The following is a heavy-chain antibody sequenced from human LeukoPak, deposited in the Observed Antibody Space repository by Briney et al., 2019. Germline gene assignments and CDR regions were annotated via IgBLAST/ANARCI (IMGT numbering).Heavy chain of an antibody. CDR2: IYYSGST. CDR3: ARGRSRDGYNYDY. J-gene: IGHJ4*02. CDR1: GGSISTYY. V-gene: IGHV4-59*01. D-gene: IGHD5-24*01. Sequence: SETLSLTCTVSGGSISTYYWSWIRQPPGKGLEWIGYIYYSGSTNYTPSLKSRVTISVDTSKNQFSLNLSSVTAADAAVYYCARGRSRDGYNYDYWGQGTLVTVSS.